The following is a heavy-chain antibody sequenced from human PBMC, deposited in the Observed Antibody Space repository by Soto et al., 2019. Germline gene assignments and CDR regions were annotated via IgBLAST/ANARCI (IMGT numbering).Heavy chain of an antibody. CDR3: ARDLFEAARRGEYAFDI. D-gene: IGHD3-16*01. V-gene: IGHV3-7*03. CDR1: AFTLSSYW. J-gene: IGHJ3*02. Sequence: LRLSCAASAFTLSSYWMSWVRQAPGKGLEWVANIKQDGSEKYYVDSVKGRFTISRDNAKNSLYLQMNSLRAEDTAVYYCARDLFEAARRGEYAFDIWGQGTMVTVSS. CDR2: IKQDGSEK.